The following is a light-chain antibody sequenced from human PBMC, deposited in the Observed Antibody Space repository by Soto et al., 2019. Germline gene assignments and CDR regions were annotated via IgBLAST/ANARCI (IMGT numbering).Light chain of an antibody. J-gene: IGKJ1*01. CDR2: SAS. Sequence: EVVLTQSPGTLSLSPGERVTLSCRASQRVASSYLAWYQQKPGRAPRLLFYSASSRATGIPDRFSGSGSGTDFTLTISSLQSEDFAVYYCQQYNNWWTFGQGTKVEIK. CDR1: QRVASSY. V-gene: IGKV3-20*01. CDR3: QQYNNWWT.